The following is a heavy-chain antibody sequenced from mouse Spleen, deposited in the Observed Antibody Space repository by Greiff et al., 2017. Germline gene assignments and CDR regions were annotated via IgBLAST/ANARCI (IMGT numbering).Heavy chain of an antibody. Sequence: QVQLQQPGAELVRPGSSVKLSCKASGYTFTSYWMHWVKQRPIQGLEWIGNIDPSDSETHYNQKFKDKATLTVDKSSSTAYMQLSSLTSEDSAVYYCAREYDYDDRFAYWGQGTLVTVSA. V-gene: IGHV1-52*01. CDR3: AREYDYDDRFAY. D-gene: IGHD2-4*01. CDR2: IDPSDSET. J-gene: IGHJ3*01. CDR1: GYTFTSYW.